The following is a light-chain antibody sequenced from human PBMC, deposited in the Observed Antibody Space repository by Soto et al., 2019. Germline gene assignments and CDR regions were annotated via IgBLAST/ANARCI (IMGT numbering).Light chain of an antibody. V-gene: IGKV3-20*01. CDR3: QQYGRSPRT. Sequence: EIVLTQSPGTLSLSPGERATLACRASQSVSSGYLAWYQQKPGQAPRLLIYGASSRATGIPDRFSGSGSETDFTLTISRLEPEDFALYYCQQYGRSPRTFGQGIKLEIK. CDR1: QSVSSGY. CDR2: GAS. J-gene: IGKJ2*01.